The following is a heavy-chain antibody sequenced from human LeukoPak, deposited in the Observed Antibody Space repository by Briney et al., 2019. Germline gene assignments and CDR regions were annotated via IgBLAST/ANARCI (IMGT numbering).Heavy chain of an antibody. D-gene: IGHD3-10*01. CDR3: ARARLLPWFGESTSGPDY. CDR2: INPSGGST. CDR1: GYTFTSYY. J-gene: IGHJ4*02. Sequence: ASVKVSCKASGYTFTSYYMHWVRQAPGQGLEWMGIINPSGGSTSYAQKFQGRVTMTRDTSTSTVYMELSSLRSEDTAVYYCARARLLPWFGESTSGPDYWGQGTLVTVSS. V-gene: IGHV1-46*01.